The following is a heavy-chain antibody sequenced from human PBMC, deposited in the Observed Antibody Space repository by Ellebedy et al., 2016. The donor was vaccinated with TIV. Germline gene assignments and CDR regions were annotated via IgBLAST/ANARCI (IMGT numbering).Heavy chain of an antibody. D-gene: IGHD3-10*01. CDR3: ARSTVRGKYYFDY. J-gene: IGHJ4*02. CDR2: INPSGGST. Sequence: AASVKVSCKASGYTFTSYYMHWVRQAPALGVEWMGIINPSGGSTSYATKFQGRITVTTDTSTSTLYMELSSLRSEDTAVYYCARSTVRGKYYFDYWGQGTLVTVSS. CDR1: GYTFTSYY. V-gene: IGHV1-46*01.